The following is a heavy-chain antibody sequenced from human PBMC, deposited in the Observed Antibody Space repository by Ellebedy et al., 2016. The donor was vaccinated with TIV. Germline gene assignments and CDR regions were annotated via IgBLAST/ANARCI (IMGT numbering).Heavy chain of an antibody. Sequence: GGSLRLXXAASGFTFSSYWMNWVRQAPGKGLEWVSYISSSSSTIYYADSVKGRFTISRDNAKNSLYLQMNSLRAEDTAVYYCARDRFGGWFDPWGQGTLVTVSS. CDR1: GFTFSSYW. CDR2: ISSSSSTI. CDR3: ARDRFGGWFDP. V-gene: IGHV3-48*01. D-gene: IGHD3-10*01. J-gene: IGHJ5*02.